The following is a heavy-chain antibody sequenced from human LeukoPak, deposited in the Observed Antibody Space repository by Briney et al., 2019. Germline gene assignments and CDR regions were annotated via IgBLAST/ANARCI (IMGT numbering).Heavy chain of an antibody. CDR3: ARGGLYYASTGSYYY. J-gene: IGHJ4*02. D-gene: IGHD3-22*01. CDR2: IVPIFGTA. CDR1: GGTFSTYA. V-gene: IGHV1-69*01. Sequence: ASVKVSCKASGGTFSTYAISWVRQAPGQGLERMGGIVPIFGTANYAQKFQGRVTLTADESTSTAYMELSSLRSEDTAVYYCARGGLYYASTGSYYYWGQGTLVTVSS.